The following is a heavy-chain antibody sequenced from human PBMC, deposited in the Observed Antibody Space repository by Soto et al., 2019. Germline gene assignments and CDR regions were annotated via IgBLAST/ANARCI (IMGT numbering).Heavy chain of an antibody. CDR3: ARTDRDFYGLDV. CDR1: GGSISSSSYY. Sequence: PSETLSLTCTVSGGSISSSSYYWGWIRQPPGKGLEWIGSIYYSGSTYYNPSLKSRFTISRENAQNSFFLQMNSLRVGDTAVYYCARTDRDFYGLDVWGQGTTVTVSS. CDR2: IYYSGST. J-gene: IGHJ6*02. V-gene: IGHV4-39*02.